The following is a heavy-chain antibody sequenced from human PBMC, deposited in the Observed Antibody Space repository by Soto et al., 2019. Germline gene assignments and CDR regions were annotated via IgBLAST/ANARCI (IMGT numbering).Heavy chain of an antibody. CDR2: INAGNGNT. V-gene: IGHV1-3*01. D-gene: IGHD3-10*01. CDR1: GYTFTSYA. CDR3: ARDPSGYYGMDV. Sequence: ASVKVSCKASGYTFTSYAMHWVRQAPGQRLEWMGWINAGNGNTKYSQKFQGRVTITRDTSASTAYMELSSLRSEDTAVYYCARDPSGYYGMDVWGQGTTVTAP. J-gene: IGHJ6*02.